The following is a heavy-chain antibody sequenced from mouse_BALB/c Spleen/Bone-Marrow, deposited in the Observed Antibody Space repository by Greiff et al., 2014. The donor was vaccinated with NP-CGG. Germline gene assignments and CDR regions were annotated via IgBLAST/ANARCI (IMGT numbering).Heavy chain of an antibody. CDR2: ISPSNGRS. Sequence: VKLQESRAELVKPGASVKLSCKASGYSFISYWMHWVKQRPGQGLEWIGEISPSNGRSNYNEKFKSKATLTVDKSSSTAYMQLSGLTSEDSAVYYCTRSELRRGGYALDYWGLGTSVTVSS. CDR3: TRSELRRGGYALDY. CDR1: GYSFISYW. D-gene: IGHD2-12*01. J-gene: IGHJ4*01. V-gene: IGHV1S81*02.